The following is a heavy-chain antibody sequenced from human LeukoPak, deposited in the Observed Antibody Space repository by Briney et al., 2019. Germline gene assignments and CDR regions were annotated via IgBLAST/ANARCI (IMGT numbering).Heavy chain of an antibody. CDR2: IYSGGST. J-gene: IGHJ4*02. Sequence: GGSLRLSCAASGFTVSSNYMSWVRQAPGKGLEWVSVIYSGGSTYYADSVKGRFTISRDNSKNTLYLQMNSLRAEDTAVYYCARVGRDGYNLALDYWGQGTLVTVSS. CDR1: GFTVSSNY. D-gene: IGHD5-24*01. CDR3: ARVGRDGYNLALDY. V-gene: IGHV3-53*01.